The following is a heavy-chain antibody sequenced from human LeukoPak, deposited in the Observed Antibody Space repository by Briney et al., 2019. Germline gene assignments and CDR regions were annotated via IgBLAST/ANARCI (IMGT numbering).Heavy chain of an antibody. V-gene: IGHV3-7*01. D-gene: IGHD1-26*01. J-gene: IGHJ3*02. CDR3: LTIVETTIDGFDI. Sequence: PGGSLRLSCSASGFTFSNYWMNWVRQAPGKGLEWVANIEEVGGRKYYVDSVKGRFTVSRDDAKKTLYLQMNSLRAEDTAVYYCLTIVETTIDGFDIWGQGAMVTVSS. CDR2: IEEVGGRK. CDR1: GFTFSNYW.